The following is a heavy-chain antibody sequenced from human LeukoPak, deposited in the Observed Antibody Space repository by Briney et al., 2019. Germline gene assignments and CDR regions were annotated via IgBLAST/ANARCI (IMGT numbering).Heavy chain of an antibody. V-gene: IGHV3-21*01. CDR1: GFTFSSHT. Sequence: GGSLRLSCAASGFTFSSHTVTWVRQAPGRGLEWVSSISSSSSFIHYADSVRGRFTISRDNAKKSLYLQMNSLRAEDTAVYYCANKPAGFDPWGQGTLVTVSS. D-gene: IGHD1-14*01. CDR2: ISSSSSFI. CDR3: ANKPAGFDP. J-gene: IGHJ5*02.